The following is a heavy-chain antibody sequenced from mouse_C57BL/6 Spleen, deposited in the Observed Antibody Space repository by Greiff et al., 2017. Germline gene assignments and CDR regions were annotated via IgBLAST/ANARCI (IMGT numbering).Heavy chain of an antibody. J-gene: IGHJ3*01. V-gene: IGHV1-50*01. D-gene: IGHD2-3*01. CDR3: ARGYDGYYVRFAY. CDR2: IDPSDSYT. Sequence: QVQLQQPGAELVKPGASVKLSCKASGYTFTSYWMQWVKQRPGQGLEWIGEIDPSDSYTNYNQKFKGKATLTVDTSSSTAYMQLSSLTSEDSAVYYCARGYDGYYVRFAYWGQGTLVTVSA. CDR1: GYTFTSYW.